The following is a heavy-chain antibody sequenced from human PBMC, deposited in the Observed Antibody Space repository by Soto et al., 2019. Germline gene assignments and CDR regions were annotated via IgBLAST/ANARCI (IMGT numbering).Heavy chain of an antibody. CDR2: TIPAFGTA. CDR3: WRHDKTALPPLDS. Sequence: QVHLVQSGAEVKSPGYAVKVSCKVSGAGDTFSNYGLNWMRQAPGQGLEWMGGTIPAFGTANYAQKFQGRVTITADTSTTTAYMELSSLRSDDTAVYYCWRHDKTALPPLDSWGQGTLVSVSS. CDR1: GAGDTFSNYG. J-gene: IGHJ4*02. V-gene: IGHV1-69*06. D-gene: IGHD1-1*01.